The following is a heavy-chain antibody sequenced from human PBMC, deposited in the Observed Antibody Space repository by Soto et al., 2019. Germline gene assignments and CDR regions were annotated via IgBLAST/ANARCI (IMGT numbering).Heavy chain of an antibody. CDR2: IYYSGIT. J-gene: IGHJ4*02. Sequence: SETLSLTCTVSGGSISSGGYYWSWIRQHPGKGLEWIGYIYYSGITYYNPSLKSRVTISVDTSKNQFSLKLSSVTAADTAMYFCARPTGYSSGWYADYWGQGTLVTVSS. D-gene: IGHD6-19*01. CDR3: ARPTGYSSGWYADY. CDR1: GGSISSGGYY. V-gene: IGHV4-31*03.